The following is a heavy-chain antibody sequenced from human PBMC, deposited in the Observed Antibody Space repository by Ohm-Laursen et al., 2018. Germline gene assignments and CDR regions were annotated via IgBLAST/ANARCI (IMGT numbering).Heavy chain of an antibody. CDR1: GFTFTDYA. CDR3: ANLRQYYDSSGYYDAFDI. D-gene: IGHD3-22*01. V-gene: IGHV3-9*01. Sequence: SLRLSCTASGFTFTDYAMHWVRQAPGKGLEWVSGISWNSGSIGYADSVKGRFTISRDNAKNSLYLQMNSLRAEDTALYYCANLRQYYDSSGYYDAFDIWGQGTMVTVSS. CDR2: ISWNSGSI. J-gene: IGHJ3*02.